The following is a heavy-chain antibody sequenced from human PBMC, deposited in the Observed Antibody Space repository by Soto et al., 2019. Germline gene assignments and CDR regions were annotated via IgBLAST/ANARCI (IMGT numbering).Heavy chain of an antibody. J-gene: IGHJ6*02. Sequence: SETLSLTCPVYGGSISSYYWRWIRQPAGKGLEWIGRIYTSGSTNYNPSLKSRVTMSGDTSQKQFSLKLSSVTAAVTGVYYCSRARDGVVVSAHSDYYGMDVWCQGTTVTVFS. D-gene: IGHD2-15*01. CDR1: GGSISSYY. CDR3: SRARDGVVVSAHSDYYGMDV. V-gene: IGHV4-4*07. CDR2: IYTSGST.